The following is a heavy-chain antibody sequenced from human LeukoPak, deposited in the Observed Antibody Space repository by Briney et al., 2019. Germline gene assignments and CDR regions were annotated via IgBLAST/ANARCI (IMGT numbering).Heavy chain of an antibody. Sequence: GGSLRLSCAASGFTFTTYWMSWVRQTPGKGLEWLANIKQDGSEKYYVDSVEGRFTVSRDNAKNSLYLQMNSLRVEDTGVYYCTRYSGYPGNYWGQGTLVTVSS. D-gene: IGHD5-12*01. J-gene: IGHJ4*02. V-gene: IGHV3-7*01. CDR1: GFTFTTYW. CDR2: IKQDGSEK. CDR3: TRYSGYPGNY.